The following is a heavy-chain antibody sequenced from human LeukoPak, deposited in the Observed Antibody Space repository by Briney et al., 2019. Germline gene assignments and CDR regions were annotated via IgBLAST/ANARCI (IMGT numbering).Heavy chain of an antibody. CDR2: VYYSGST. V-gene: IGHV4-59*02. J-gene: IGHJ4*02. Sequence: ASETLSLTCVVSGGSVSGYYWGWIRQPPGRGLEWIGYVYYSGSTNYNPSFRSRITILVDTSRNQFSLQLSSVTAADTAVYYCARIHRYCSGGACYVLDNWGQGTLVAVSS. CDR3: ARIHRYCSGGACYVLDN. CDR1: GGSVSGYY. D-gene: IGHD2-15*01.